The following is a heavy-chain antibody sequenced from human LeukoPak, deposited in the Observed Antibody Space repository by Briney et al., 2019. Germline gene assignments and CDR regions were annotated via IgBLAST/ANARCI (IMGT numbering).Heavy chain of an antibody. Sequence: GASVKVSCKASGCTFTGYYMHWVRQAPGQGLEWMGWINPNSGGTNYAQKFQGRVTMTRDTSISTAYMELSRLRSDDTAVYYCARAPEQWLVYYFDYWGQGTLVTVSS. J-gene: IGHJ4*02. CDR1: GCTFTGYY. CDR3: ARAPEQWLVYYFDY. CDR2: INPNSGGT. D-gene: IGHD6-19*01. V-gene: IGHV1-2*02.